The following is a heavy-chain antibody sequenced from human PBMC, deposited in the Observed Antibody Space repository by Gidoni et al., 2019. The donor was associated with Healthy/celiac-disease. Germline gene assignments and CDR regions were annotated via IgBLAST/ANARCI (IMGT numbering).Heavy chain of an antibody. CDR3: SRDSTGDLGDY. J-gene: IGHJ4*02. Sequence: QVQLVQSGAAVKKPGSSVKVSCKASGGTFSSYASSWIRQAPVQGLEWMGGIIPIFGTANYAQKFQGRVTITADESASTAYMELSSLRSEDTAVYYCSRDSTGDLGDYWGQGTLVTVSS. D-gene: IGHD3-10*01. CDR2: IIPIFGTA. V-gene: IGHV1-69*01. CDR1: GGTFSSYA.